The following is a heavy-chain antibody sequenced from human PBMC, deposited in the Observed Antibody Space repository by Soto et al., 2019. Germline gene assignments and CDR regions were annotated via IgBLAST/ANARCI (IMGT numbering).Heavy chain of an antibody. CDR3: ARDGTTDTAMVSDYYYGMDV. Sequence: PSETLSLTCAVSGGSISSGNCWSFVRQPPGKGLEWIGEIYHSGSTNYNPSLKSRVTISVDKSKNQFSLKLSSVTAADTAVYYCARDGTTDTAMVSDYYYGMDVWGQGTTVTVSS. J-gene: IGHJ6*02. V-gene: IGHV4-4*02. D-gene: IGHD5-18*01. CDR1: GGSISSGNC. CDR2: IYHSGST.